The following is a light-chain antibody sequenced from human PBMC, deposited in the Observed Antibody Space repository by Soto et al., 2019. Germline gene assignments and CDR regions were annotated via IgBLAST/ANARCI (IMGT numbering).Light chain of an antibody. CDR1: SSDVGGYNY. CDR2: EVS. J-gene: IGLJ2*01. V-gene: IGLV2-14*01. CDR3: SSYGGNNNVV. Sequence: QSALTQPASVSGSPGQSITISCTGTSSDVGGYNYVSWYQQHPGKAPKLMIYEVSNRPSGVSNRFSGSKSGKTASLIVSGLQADDEADYYCSSYGGNNNVVFGGGTKVTVL.